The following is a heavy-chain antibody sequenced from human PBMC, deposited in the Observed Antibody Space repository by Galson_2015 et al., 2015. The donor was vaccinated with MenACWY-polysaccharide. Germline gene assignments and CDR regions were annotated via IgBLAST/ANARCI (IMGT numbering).Heavy chain of an antibody. Sequence: SVKVSCKASGYTFSNYDINWVRQATGQGLEWMGWINPNGGNTDYAQKFQGRVTMTRNTSITTAYMELSNLRSEDTAVYYCARGHCSSTSCLEYYYYYYYMDVWGKGTTVTVSS. J-gene: IGHJ6*03. D-gene: IGHD2-2*01. CDR2: INPNGGNT. V-gene: IGHV1-8*01. CDR3: ARGHCSSTSCLEYYYYYYYMDV. CDR1: GYTFSNYD.